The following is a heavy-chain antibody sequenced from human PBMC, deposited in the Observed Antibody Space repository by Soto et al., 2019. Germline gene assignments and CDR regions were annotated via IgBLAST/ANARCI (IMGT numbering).Heavy chain of an antibody. CDR3: AGYSNSWSKYVKH. CDR1: GGSFSGYC. CDR2: ICHGGGA. Sequence: PSETLSLTCAVYGGSFSGYCWSWIRQTPGERLEWVGDICHGGGANYNPSLKSRVSFSMDPSKNQFSLKLNSVMAADTAVYYCAGYSNSWSKYVKHWGRGSRVT. D-gene: IGHD6-13*01. V-gene: IGHV4-34*01. J-gene: IGHJ1*01.